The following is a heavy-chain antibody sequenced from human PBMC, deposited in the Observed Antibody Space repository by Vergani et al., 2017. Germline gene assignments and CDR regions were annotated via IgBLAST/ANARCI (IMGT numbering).Heavy chain of an antibody. V-gene: IGHV3-48*01. CDR3: ATAGAAYCRGASCYDFFEY. J-gene: IGHJ4*02. Sequence: EVQLVESGGGLVQPGGSLRLSCAASGFTFSSYSMNWVRQAPGKGLEWVSYISSSSTIYYADSVRGRFTISRDNSKNTLYLQMNRLRPEDTAVYYCATAGAAYCRGASCYDFFEYWGQGTLVTVAS. CDR1: GFTFSSYS. CDR2: ISSSSTI. D-gene: IGHD2-15*01.